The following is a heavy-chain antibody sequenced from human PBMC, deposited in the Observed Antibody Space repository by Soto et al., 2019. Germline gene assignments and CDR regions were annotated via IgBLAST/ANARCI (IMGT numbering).Heavy chain of an antibody. Sequence: EVQLVESGGGLVQPGGSLRLSCAVSGFTFSNYWMYWVRQAPGKGLVWVSRINSDGSVSSYADSVKGRLTISRDNVKNTLYLQMNSLRAEDTAVYYCARGDCVGGPCYSLAGSFYYYMDVWGKGTTVTVS. V-gene: IGHV3-74*01. D-gene: IGHD2-15*01. CDR2: INSDGSVS. CDR3: ARGDCVGGPCYSLAGSFYYYMDV. CDR1: GFTFSNYW. J-gene: IGHJ6*03.